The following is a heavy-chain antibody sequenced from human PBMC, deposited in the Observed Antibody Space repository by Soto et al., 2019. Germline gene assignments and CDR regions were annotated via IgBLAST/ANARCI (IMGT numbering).Heavy chain of an antibody. J-gene: IGHJ6*02. CDR3: ARQGFGPLHGLVDV. CDR1: GGSISSYY. V-gene: IGHV4-59*08. Sequence: QVQLQESGPGLVKPSETLSLSCTVSGGSISSYYWSWFRQSPGKRMEWIGYVHHSWGSSYNPSLQIRGAIPLDTSKSQFSLKVTSVTATGTAVYYCARQGFGPLHGLVDVWGQGTTVTVSS. D-gene: IGHD3-10*01. CDR2: VHHSWGS.